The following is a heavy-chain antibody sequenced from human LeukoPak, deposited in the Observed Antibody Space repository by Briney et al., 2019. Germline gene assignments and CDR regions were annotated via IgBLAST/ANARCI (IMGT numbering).Heavy chain of an antibody. Sequence: SETLSLTCAVYGGSFSGYYWSWIRQPPGKGLEWIGEINHSGSTNYNPSLKSRVTISVDTSKNQFSLKLSSVTAADTAVYYCARLAAGGWELEPGDYWGQGTLVTVSS. V-gene: IGHV4-34*01. J-gene: IGHJ4*02. D-gene: IGHD1-26*01. CDR2: INHSGST. CDR3: ARLAAGGWELEPGDY. CDR1: GGSFSGYY.